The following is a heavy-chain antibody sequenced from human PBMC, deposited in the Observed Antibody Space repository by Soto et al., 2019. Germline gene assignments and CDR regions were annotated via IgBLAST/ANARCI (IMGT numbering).Heavy chain of an antibody. CDR3: ARGSYSSSSHIDY. Sequence: ETLSLTCDVDGGSFSGYFWNWIRQPPGKGLEWIGEINHFGSSNYNPSLKSRITISLDTSKNQFSLKLSSVTAADTAVYYCARGSYSSSSHIDYWGQGTLVTVSS. D-gene: IGHD6-6*01. J-gene: IGHJ4*02. V-gene: IGHV4-34*01. CDR1: GGSFSGYF. CDR2: INHFGSS.